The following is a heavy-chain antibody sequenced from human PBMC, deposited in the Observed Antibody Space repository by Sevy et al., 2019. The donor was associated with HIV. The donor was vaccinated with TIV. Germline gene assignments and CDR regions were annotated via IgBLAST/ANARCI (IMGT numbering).Heavy chain of an antibody. D-gene: IGHD3-22*01. CDR3: TSYSMIVVVIDY. CDR2: IRSKAYGGTT. Sequence: GGSLRLSCTASGFTFGDYAMSWVRQAPGKGLEWVGFIRSKAYGGTTEYAASVKGRFTISRDDSKSIAYPQMNSLKTEDTAVYYCTSYSMIVVVIDYWGQGTLVTVSS. CDR1: GFTFGDYA. V-gene: IGHV3-49*04. J-gene: IGHJ4*02.